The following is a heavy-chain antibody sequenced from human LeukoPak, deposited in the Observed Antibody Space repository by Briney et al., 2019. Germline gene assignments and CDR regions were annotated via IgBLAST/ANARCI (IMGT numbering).Heavy chain of an antibody. CDR2: ISAYNGNT. J-gene: IGHJ4*02. CDR1: GYTFTSYG. V-gene: IGHV1-18*01. Sequence: GASVKVSCKASGYTFTSYGISWVRQAPGQGLEWMGWISAYNGNTNYAQKLQGRVTMTTDTSTSTAYMELRSLRSDDTAIYYCARDGLLARWLVRSSDFDYCGEGSLVTVSS. D-gene: IGHD6-19*01. CDR3: ARDGLLARWLVRSSDFDY.